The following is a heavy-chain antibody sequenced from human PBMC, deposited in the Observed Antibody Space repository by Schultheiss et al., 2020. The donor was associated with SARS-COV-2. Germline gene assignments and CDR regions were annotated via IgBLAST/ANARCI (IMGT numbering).Heavy chain of an antibody. Sequence: SQTLSLTCTVSGCSISSGGYYWSWIRQHPGKGLEWIGYIYYSGSTNYNPSLKSRVTISVDTSKNQFSLKLSSVTAADTAVYYCAREVATVAFDIWGQGTMVTVSS. CDR2: IYYSGST. V-gene: IGHV4-61*08. CDR3: AREVATVAFDI. D-gene: IGHD5-12*01. CDR1: GCSISSGGYY. J-gene: IGHJ3*02.